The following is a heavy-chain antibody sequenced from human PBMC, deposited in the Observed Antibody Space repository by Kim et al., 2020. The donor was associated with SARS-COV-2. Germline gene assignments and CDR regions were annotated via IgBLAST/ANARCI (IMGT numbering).Heavy chain of an antibody. CDR3: AKDARVDVAVAGWVRGSHNDY. Sequence: GGSLRLSCAASGFTFSSYGMHWVRQAPGKGLEWVAVISYDGSNKYYADSVKGRFTISRDNSKNTLYLQMNSLRAEDTAVYYCAKDARVDVAVAGWVRGSHNDYWGQGTLVTVSS. V-gene: IGHV3-30*18. D-gene: IGHD6-19*01. CDR2: ISYDGSNK. J-gene: IGHJ4*02. CDR1: GFTFSSYG.